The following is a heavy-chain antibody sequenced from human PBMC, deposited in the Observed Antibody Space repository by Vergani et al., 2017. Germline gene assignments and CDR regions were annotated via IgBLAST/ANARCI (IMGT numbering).Heavy chain of an antibody. J-gene: IGHJ6*02. CDR2: IYSGGST. CDR3: ARGYYDFWSGYSSYYYGMDV. V-gene: IGHV3-66*01. CDR1: GFTVSSNY. Sequence: EVQLVESGGGLVQPGGSLRLSCAASGFTVSSNYMSWVRQAPGKGLEWVSVIYSGGSTYYADSVKGRFTISRDNSKNTLYLQMNSLRAEDTAVYYCARGYYDFWSGYSSYYYGMDVWGQGP. D-gene: IGHD3-3*01.